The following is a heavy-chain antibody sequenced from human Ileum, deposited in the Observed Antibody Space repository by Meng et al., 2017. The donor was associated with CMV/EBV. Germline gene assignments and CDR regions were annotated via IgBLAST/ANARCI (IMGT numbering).Heavy chain of an antibody. CDR1: VDSMCSDC. CDR2: MCYNGDT. J-gene: IGHJ1*01. Sequence: HLAEPGPGLAMPSALTSPTCTGSVDSMCSDCLSWIRQTPGKGLEWIGYMCYNGDTNYNPSLKSRVTISGDTSKNQFSLKLSSVTAADTAVYYCALRGSAAGTFQYWGQGTLVTVSS. V-gene: IGHV4-59*01. CDR3: ALRGSAAGTFQY. D-gene: IGHD6-13*01.